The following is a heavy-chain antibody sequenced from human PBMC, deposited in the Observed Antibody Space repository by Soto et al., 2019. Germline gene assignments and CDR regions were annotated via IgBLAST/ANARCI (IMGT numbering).Heavy chain of an antibody. V-gene: IGHV3-53*01. D-gene: IGHD1-20*01. Sequence: GGSLRLSCAASGFTVSSYYMTWVRQAPGKGLEWVSVIYSGGTTYYADSVKGRFTISRDNSKNTLHLQMNSLRAEDTAVYYCARGFNWLDYWGQGTLVPVSS. J-gene: IGHJ4*02. CDR1: GFTVSSYY. CDR2: IYSGGTT. CDR3: ARGFNWLDY.